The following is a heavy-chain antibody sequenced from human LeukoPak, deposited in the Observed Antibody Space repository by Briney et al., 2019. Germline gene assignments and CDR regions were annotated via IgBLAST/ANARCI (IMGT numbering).Heavy chain of an antibody. CDR2: IYSGGST. CDR1: GFTVSSNY. Sequence: PGGSLRLSCAASGFTVSSNYMSWVRQAPGKGLEWVSVIYSGGSTYYADSVKGRFTISRDNSKNTLYLQMNSLRAEDTAVYYCASSGYSYGSSSMDVWGKGTTVTVSS. CDR3: ASSGYSYGSSSMDV. J-gene: IGHJ6*03. V-gene: IGHV3-66*02. D-gene: IGHD5-18*01.